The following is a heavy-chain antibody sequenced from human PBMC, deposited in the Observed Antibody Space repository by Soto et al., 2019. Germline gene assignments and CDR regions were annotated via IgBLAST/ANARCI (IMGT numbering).Heavy chain of an antibody. CDR3: AKGHSDSFGNYDYFGMDV. V-gene: IGHV3-23*01. CDR1: GFTFNNYG. Sequence: HLGGSLRLSCAASGFTFNNYGMSWVRQAPGKGLEWIGAITGAGGSTYNADSVKGRFSISRDNSKKTVYLQLDSLRVEDTAVYYCAKGHSDSFGNYDYFGMDVWGQGTTVTVYS. CDR2: ITGAGGST. D-gene: IGHD4-4*01. J-gene: IGHJ6*02.